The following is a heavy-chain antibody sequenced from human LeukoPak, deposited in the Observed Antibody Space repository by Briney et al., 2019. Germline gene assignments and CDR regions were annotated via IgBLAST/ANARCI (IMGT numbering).Heavy chain of an antibody. CDR2: INHSGST. CDR1: GGSFSGYY. CDR3: ARPNGDPYYYYMDV. D-gene: IGHD4-17*01. J-gene: IGHJ6*03. Sequence: SETLSLTCAVYGGSFSGYYWSWIRKPPGKGLEWIGEINHSGSTNYNPSLKSRVTISVDTSKNQFSLKLSSVTAADTAVYYCARPNGDPYYYYMDVWGKGTTVTVSS. V-gene: IGHV4-34*01.